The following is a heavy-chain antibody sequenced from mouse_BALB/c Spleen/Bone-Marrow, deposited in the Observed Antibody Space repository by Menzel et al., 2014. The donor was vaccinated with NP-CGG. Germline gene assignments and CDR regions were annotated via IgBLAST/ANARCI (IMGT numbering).Heavy chain of an antibody. CDR3: TRNWAFDY. CDR1: GYTFTSYW. Sequence: QVQLQQSGAELVRPGASVKLSCKASGYTFTSYWMNWVKQRPGQGLEWIGMVDPSDSKTHFNQMFNDKATLTVDKSSSTAYMHLSSLTSEDSAVYYCTRNWAFDYWGQGTTLTVSS. V-gene: IGHV1-61*01. J-gene: IGHJ2*01. D-gene: IGHD4-1*01. CDR2: VDPSDSKT.